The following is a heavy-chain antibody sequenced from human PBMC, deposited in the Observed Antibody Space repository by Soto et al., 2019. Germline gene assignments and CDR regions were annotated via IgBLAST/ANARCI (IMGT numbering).Heavy chain of an antibody. D-gene: IGHD2-21*02. CDR1: GGSISSYY. CDR3: ARSPIVVVTAIPGDAFDI. Sequence: QVQLQESGPGLVKPSETLSLTCTVSGGSISSYYWSWIRQTPGKGLEWIGYIYYSGSTNYNPSLKSRVTISVDTSKNQFSLKLSSVTAADTAVYYCARSPIVVVTAIPGDAFDIWGQGTMVTVSS. CDR2: IYYSGST. V-gene: IGHV4-59*01. J-gene: IGHJ3*02.